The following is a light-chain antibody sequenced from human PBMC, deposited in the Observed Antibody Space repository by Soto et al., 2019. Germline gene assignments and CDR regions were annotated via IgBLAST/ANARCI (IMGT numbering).Light chain of an antibody. CDR1: QFISTW. CDR2: EAS. J-gene: IGKJ1*01. CDR3: QQYTSYPWT. Sequence: DIQMTQSPSTLSASVGDRVTITCRANQFISTWVAWFQQKPGKAPRLLIHEASALESGVPSRFSGSGSGTEFTLTISSLQPDDFATYYCQQYTSYPWTFGQGTKVDI. V-gene: IGKV1-5*01.